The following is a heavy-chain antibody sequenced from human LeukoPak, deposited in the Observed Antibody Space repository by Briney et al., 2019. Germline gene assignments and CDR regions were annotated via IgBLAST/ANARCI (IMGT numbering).Heavy chain of an antibody. CDR2: ISSAGSNI. CDR3: ARADYSSSSRFDP. J-gene: IGHJ5*02. V-gene: IGHV3-21*01. CDR1: GLTFSNYN. Sequence: GGSLRLSCAASGLTFSNYNMNWVRQTPGKGLEGVSSISSAGSNIYYADSVKGRFTISRDNAKNSLFLQMNGLRDEDTAVYYCARADYSSSSRFDPWGQGTLVTVSS. D-gene: IGHD6-6*01.